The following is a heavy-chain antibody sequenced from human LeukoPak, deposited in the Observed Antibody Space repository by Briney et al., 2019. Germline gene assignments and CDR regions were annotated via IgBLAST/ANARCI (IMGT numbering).Heavy chain of an antibody. V-gene: IGHV4-59*12. CDR2: IYYSGST. CDR1: GGSISNYY. CDR3: ARNLKITQDYYYYGMDV. Sequence: PSEALSLTCTVSGGSISNYYWSWIRQPPGKGLEWIGYIYYSGSTNYNPSLKSRVTISVDTSKNQFSLKLSSVTAADTAVYYCARNLKITQDYYYYGMDVWGQGTTVTVSS. D-gene: IGHD3-10*01. J-gene: IGHJ6*02.